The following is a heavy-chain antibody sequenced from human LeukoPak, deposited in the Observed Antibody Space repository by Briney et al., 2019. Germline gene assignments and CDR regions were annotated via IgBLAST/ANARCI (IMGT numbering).Heavy chain of an antibody. CDR2: INAGNGNT. D-gene: IGHD6-19*01. J-gene: IGHJ4*02. CDR3: ARRDSSGWYVFDY. CDR1: GYTFTSYA. Sequence: ALVKVSCKASGYTFTSYAMHWVRQAPGQRLEWMGWINAGNGNTKYSQKFQGRVTITRDTSASTAYMELSSLRSEDTAVYYCARRDSSGWYVFDYWGQGTLVTVSS. V-gene: IGHV1-3*01.